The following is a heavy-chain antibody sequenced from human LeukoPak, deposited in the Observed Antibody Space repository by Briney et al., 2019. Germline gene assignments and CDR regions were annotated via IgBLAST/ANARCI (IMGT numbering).Heavy chain of an antibody. J-gene: IGHJ4*02. CDR3: ASPQKNYDFWSGYYLFDY. CDR2: IIPIFGTA. Sequence: GSSVKVSCKASGGTFSSYAISWVRQAPGQGLEWMGGIIPIFGTANYAQKFQGRVTITADESTSTAYMELSSLRSEDTAVYYCASPQKNYDFWSGYYLFDYWGQGTLVTVSS. D-gene: IGHD3-3*01. CDR1: GGTFSSYA. V-gene: IGHV1-69*01.